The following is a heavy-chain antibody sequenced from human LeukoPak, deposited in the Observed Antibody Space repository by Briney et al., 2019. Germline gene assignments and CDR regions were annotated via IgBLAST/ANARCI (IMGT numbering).Heavy chain of an antibody. CDR1: AGSIGSYY. J-gene: IGHJ2*01. D-gene: IGHD6-19*01. V-gene: IGHV4-4*07. CDR3: AREGIAVPSSTGGFDL. Sequence: SETLSLTCSVSAGSIGSYYWGWIRQPAGKGLEWIGRIYTTGSTDYNPSLKTRVTMSVDTSKNQFSLKLSSVTAADTAVYYCAREGIAVPSSTGGFDLWGRGTLVSVSS. CDR2: IYTTGST.